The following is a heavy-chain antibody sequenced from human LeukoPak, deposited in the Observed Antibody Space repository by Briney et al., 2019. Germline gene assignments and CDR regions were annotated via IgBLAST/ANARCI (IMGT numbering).Heavy chain of an antibody. CDR3: VRHRGSLKTGYSPKNPLDV. Sequence: SETLSLTCSVSGASLSGSQYYWGWIRQPPGRPLQWIATIFYTGSTLYNPSLSSRVSLSVDTSKKQISLRLTSVTAADSALYYCVRHRGSLKTGYSPKNPLDVWGQGTMVTVSS. CDR1: GASLSGSQYY. D-gene: IGHD3-9*01. J-gene: IGHJ3*01. CDR2: IFYTGST. V-gene: IGHV4-39*01.